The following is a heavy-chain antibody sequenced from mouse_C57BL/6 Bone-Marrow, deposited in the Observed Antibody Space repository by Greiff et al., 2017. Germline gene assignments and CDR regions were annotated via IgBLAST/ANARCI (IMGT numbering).Heavy chain of an antibody. CDR1: GYAFISSW. D-gene: IGHD1-1*01. Sequence: VQLQQSGPELVKPGASVKISCKASGYAFISSWMNWVKQRPGKGLEWIGRIYPGDGDTNYNGKFKGKATLTADKSSSTAYMQLSSLTSEDSAVYFCATTGDYWGQGTTLTVSS. CDR2: IYPGDGDT. V-gene: IGHV1-82*01. CDR3: ATTGDY. J-gene: IGHJ2*01.